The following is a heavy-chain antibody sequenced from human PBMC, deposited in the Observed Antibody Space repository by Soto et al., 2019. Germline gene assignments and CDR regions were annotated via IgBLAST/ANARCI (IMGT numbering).Heavy chain of an antibody. Sequence: GESLKISFKGSGYSFTSYWIGWVRQMPGKGLEWMGIIYPGDSDTRYSPSFQGQVTISADKSTSTAFLQWNTLKASDTAMYYCARRGFQIHTAMVTYYYGMDVWGQGTAVTVSS. D-gene: IGHD5-18*01. V-gene: IGHV5-51*01. J-gene: IGHJ6*02. CDR2: IYPGDSDT. CDR3: ARRGFQIHTAMVTYYYGMDV. CDR1: GYSFTSYW.